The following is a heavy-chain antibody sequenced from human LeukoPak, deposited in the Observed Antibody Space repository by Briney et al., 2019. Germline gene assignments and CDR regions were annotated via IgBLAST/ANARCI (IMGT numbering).Heavy chain of an antibody. V-gene: IGHV4-39*01. CDR2: IYHSGTI. CDR1: GGSIISSSYD. Sequence: PSETLSLTCAVSGGSIISSSYDWGWIRQPPGKGLEWIGTIYHSGTIYYNPSLKSRVTISVDTSKNQFFLKLSSVTAADTAVYYCARLPTGYPNWFDPWGQGSLVTVSS. J-gene: IGHJ5*02. D-gene: IGHD3-9*01. CDR3: ARLPTGYPNWFDP.